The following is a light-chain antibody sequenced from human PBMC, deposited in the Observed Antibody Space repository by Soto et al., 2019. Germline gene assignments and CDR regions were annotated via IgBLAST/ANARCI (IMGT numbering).Light chain of an antibody. V-gene: IGKV3-11*01. J-gene: IGKJ1*01. CDR1: QSVNIY. CDR3: HQRSNWPLCT. Sequence: EIVMTQYPATLSVSPGERATLSCRARQSVNIYLDWYQQKPGQAPRLLIFGASSRATGIPARFSGSGSGTVFTIRISSLEPEDFAVDYWHQRSNWPLCTFGNGSKLEIK. CDR2: GAS.